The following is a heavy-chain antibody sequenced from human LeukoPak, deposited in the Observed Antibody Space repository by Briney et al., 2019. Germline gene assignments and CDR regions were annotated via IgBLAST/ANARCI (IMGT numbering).Heavy chain of an antibody. CDR2: I. D-gene: IGHD3-22*01. CDR1: GFTFINHA. Sequence: PGGSLRLSCAASGFTFINHAMSWVRQAPGKGLEWVSGIKGRFIISRDNSKNTLYLQVNSLRAEDTGEYYCARHYDKSAVRYFDYWGQGTLAIVSS. V-gene: IGHV3-23*01. J-gene: IGHJ4*02. CDR3: ARHYDKSAVRYFDY.